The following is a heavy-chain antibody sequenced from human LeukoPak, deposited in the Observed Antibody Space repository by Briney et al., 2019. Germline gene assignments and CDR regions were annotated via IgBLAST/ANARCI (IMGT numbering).Heavy chain of an antibody. V-gene: IGHV3-21*01. CDR1: GFTFSSYS. J-gene: IGHJ6*02. D-gene: IGHD2-2*01. CDR3: ASGGGSCSSTSCYPRYYYYGMDV. CDR2: ISSSSSYI. Sequence: GGSLRLSCAASGFTFSSYSMNWVRQAPGKGLEWVSSISSSSSYIYYADSVKGRFTISRDNAKNSLYLQMNSLRAEDTAVYYCASGGGSCSSTSCYPRYYYYGMDVWGQGTTVTVSS.